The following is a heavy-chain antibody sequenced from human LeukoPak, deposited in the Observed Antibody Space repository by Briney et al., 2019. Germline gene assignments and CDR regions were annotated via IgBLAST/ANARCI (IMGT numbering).Heavy chain of an antibody. D-gene: IGHD3-22*01. Sequence: SETLSLTCTVSGGSISSYYWSWIRQPPGKGLEWIGYIYYSGSTNYNPSLKSRVTISVDTSKNQFSLKLSSVTAADTAVYYCARWGLSYYDSSGYLGDYWGQGTLVTVSS. CDR1: GGSISSYY. CDR2: IYYSGST. J-gene: IGHJ4*02. CDR3: ARWGLSYYDSSGYLGDY. V-gene: IGHV4-59*08.